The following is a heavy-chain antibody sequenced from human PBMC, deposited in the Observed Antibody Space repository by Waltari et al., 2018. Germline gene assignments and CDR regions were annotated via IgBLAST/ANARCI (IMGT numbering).Heavy chain of an antibody. Sequence: QVQLVQSGAEVKKSGASVKVSCKASGYTFTDFFIHWVRQAPGQGLEWMGRIKPKRGDTSDARRFQGRVTMTGDTSSTTAYMELTGLRSDDTAIYYCARSGGGTTTFGVAEWGQGSLVTVSS. J-gene: IGHJ4*02. CDR2: IKPKRGDT. CDR3: ARSGGGTTTFGVAE. D-gene: IGHD3-3*01. CDR1: GYTFTDFF. V-gene: IGHV1-2*06.